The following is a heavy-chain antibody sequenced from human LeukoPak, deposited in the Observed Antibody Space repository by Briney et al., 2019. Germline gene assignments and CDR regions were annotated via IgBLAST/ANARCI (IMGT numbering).Heavy chain of an antibody. CDR3: ARDPSLSRGLFDY. V-gene: IGHV4-4*07. D-gene: IGHD2/OR15-2a*01. CDR1: GDSISGYY. J-gene: IGHJ4*02. CDR2: IYSSGSV. Sequence: SQTLSLTCTVSGDSISGYYLTWIRQSVGQGLEWIGRIYSSGSVNYNPYLKSRVTMSVDMSKNHFSLNLISVPAADTAVYYCARDPSLSRGLFDYWVQGTLVAVCS.